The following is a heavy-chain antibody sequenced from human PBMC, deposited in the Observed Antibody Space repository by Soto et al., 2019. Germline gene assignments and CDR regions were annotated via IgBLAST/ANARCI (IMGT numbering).Heavy chain of an antibody. CDR1: GFTFNTYG. CDR2: ISYDGSDK. J-gene: IGHJ4*02. D-gene: IGHD2-2*02. V-gene: IGHV3-30*18. CDR3: AKSPNFYCSSPNCYKYYFDY. Sequence: LRLSCAASGFTFNTYGMHWVRQAPGKGLEWVAVISYDGSDKFYADSVKGRFTISRDNSKNALYLQMSSLRPEDTAIYYCAKSPNFYCSSPNCYKYYFDYWGQGTLVTVSS.